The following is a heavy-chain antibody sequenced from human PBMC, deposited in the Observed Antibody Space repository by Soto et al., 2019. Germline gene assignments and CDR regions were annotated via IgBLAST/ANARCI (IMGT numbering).Heavy chain of an antibody. CDR1: GFTFSSYG. CDR3: ARDRYYDSSGYYYEIYYYYGMDI. D-gene: IGHD3-22*01. Sequence: PGGSLRLSCAASGFTFSSYGMHWVRQAPGKGLEWVAVIWYDGSNKYYADSVKGRFTISRDNSKNTLYLQMNSLRAEDTAVYYCARDRYYDSSGYYYEIYYYYGMDIWGQGTTVTSP. CDR2: IWYDGSNK. V-gene: IGHV3-33*01. J-gene: IGHJ6*02.